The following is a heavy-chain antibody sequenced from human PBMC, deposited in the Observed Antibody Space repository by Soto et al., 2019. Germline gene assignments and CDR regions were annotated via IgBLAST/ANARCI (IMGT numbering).Heavy chain of an antibody. CDR2: TYYRSKWYN. Sequence: TLSLTGGISGDRVACNTAACISIKQSQSRGLEWLGRTYYRSKWYNDYAVSVKSRITINPDTSKNQFSLQLNSVTPEDTAVYYCARRPARNSSATVHCFDPRRKRTLVTVSS. D-gene: IGHD6-13*01. CDR3: ARRPARNSSATVHCFDP. CDR1: GDRVACNTAA. V-gene: IGHV6-1*01. J-gene: IGHJ5*02.